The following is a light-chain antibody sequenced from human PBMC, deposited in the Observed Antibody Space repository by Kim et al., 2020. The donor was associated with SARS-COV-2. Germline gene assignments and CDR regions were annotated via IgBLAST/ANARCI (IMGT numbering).Light chain of an antibody. Sequence: SVGNRVTITCRASQSISSYLNWYQQKPGKAPKLLIYAASSLQSGVPSRFSGRGSGTDFALTISSLQPEDFATYYCQQSYSTPLFTFGPGTKVDIK. CDR3: QQSYSTPLFT. V-gene: IGKV1-39*01. CDR1: QSISSY. J-gene: IGKJ3*01. CDR2: AAS.